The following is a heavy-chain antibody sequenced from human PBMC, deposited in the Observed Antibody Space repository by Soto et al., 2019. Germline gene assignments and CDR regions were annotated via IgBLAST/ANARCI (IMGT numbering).Heavy chain of an antibody. J-gene: IGHJ6*02. CDR1: GFTFSSYA. V-gene: IGHV3-48*02. CDR3: ARIKLVEWFFINVDVYGMDV. Sequence: PGGSLRLSCAASGFTFSSYAMSWVRQAPGKGLEWVSFISSDSRTIYYADSVEGRFTVSRDNARNSVSLQMDSLRDEDAAVYYCARIKLVEWFFINVDVYGMDVWGQGTPVTVSS. CDR2: ISSDSRTI. D-gene: IGHD3-3*01.